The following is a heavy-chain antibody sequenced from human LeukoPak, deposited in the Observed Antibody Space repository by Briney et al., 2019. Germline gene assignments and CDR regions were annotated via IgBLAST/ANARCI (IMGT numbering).Heavy chain of an antibody. D-gene: IGHD1-26*01. V-gene: IGHV4-39*01. CDR3: ASLRERSYYARGFDY. Sequence: SETLSLTCTVSGGSISRSSYYWGWIRQPPGKGLEWIGSMYYSGSTYYNPSLKSRVTISVDTSKNQFSLKLSSATAADTAVYYCASLRERSYYARGFDYWGQGTLVTVSS. J-gene: IGHJ4*02. CDR2: MYYSGST. CDR1: GGSISRSSYY.